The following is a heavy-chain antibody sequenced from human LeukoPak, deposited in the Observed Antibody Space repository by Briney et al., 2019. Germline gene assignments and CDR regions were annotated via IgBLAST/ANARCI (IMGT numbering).Heavy chain of an antibody. CDR2: ISKNGGTT. Sequence: PGGSLRLSCAASGFIFSSYSMSWVRQAPGKGLEWVSVISKNGGTTYYADSVKGRFTISRDNSKNTLYLQMNSLRAEDTAVYYCARGFPADCWGQGTLVTVSS. V-gene: IGHV3-23*01. J-gene: IGHJ1*01. CDR1: GFIFSSYS. CDR3: ARGFPADC. D-gene: IGHD2-21*02.